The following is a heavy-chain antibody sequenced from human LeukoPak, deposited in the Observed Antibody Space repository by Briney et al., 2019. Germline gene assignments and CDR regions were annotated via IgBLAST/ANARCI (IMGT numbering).Heavy chain of an antibody. Sequence: SGGSLRLSCAASGFTFSSYWMSWVRQAPGKGLEWVANIKQDGSEKYYVDSVKGRFTISRDNAKNSLYLQMNSLRAEDTAVYYCARRSYDLWSGYQYYFDYWGQGTLVTVSS. CDR2: IKQDGSEK. D-gene: IGHD3-3*01. CDR3: ARRSYDLWSGYQYYFDY. J-gene: IGHJ4*02. V-gene: IGHV3-7*01. CDR1: GFTFSSYW.